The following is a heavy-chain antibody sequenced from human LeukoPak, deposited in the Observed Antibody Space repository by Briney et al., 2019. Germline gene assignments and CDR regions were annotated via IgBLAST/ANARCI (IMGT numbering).Heavy chain of an antibody. CDR2: IKQDGSEK. Sequence: GGSLRLSCAASGFTVGSNYMSWVRQAPGKGLEWVANIKQDGSEKYYVDSVKGRFTISRDNAKNSLYLQMNSLRAEDTAVYYCARGSSSWYRGNWFDPWGQGTLVTVSS. D-gene: IGHD6-13*01. V-gene: IGHV3-7*01. CDR3: ARGSSSWYRGNWFDP. CDR1: GFTVGSNY. J-gene: IGHJ5*02.